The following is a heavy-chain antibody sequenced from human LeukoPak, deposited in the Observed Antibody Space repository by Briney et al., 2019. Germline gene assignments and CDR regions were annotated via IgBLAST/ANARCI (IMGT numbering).Heavy chain of an antibody. CDR1: GGFITSGIHW. CDR3: ATYFYGDYALHYFDY. Sequence: SETLSLTCTVSGGFITSGIHWWSWARQTPGKRLEWIGEIYQSGTTNYKPSLKSRVTMSLDKSRNLFSLQLSSVTAADTAVYYCATYFYGDYALHYFDYWGQGALVTVSS. V-gene: IGHV4-4*02. D-gene: IGHD4-17*01. CDR2: IYQSGTT. J-gene: IGHJ4*02.